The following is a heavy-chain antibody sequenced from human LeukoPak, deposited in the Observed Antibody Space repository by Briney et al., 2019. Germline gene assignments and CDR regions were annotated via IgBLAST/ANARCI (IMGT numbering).Heavy chain of an antibody. V-gene: IGHV3-23*01. D-gene: IGHD3-16*01. CDR3: TTSWPKVREGDQ. Sequence: GGSLRLSCAASGFTFSPYAMRWVRQAPGKGLEWLAEIGAGGDGAYHADSVKGRFTISRDNSKNTLFLQMNSLRAEDTAVYYCTTSWPKVREGDQWGQGTLVTVSS. J-gene: IGHJ4*02. CDR2: IGAGGDGA. CDR1: GFTFSPYA.